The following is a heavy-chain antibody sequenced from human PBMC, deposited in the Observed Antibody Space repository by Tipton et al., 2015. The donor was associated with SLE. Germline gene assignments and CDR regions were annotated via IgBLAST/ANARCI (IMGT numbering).Heavy chain of an antibody. CDR3: ARTLGATAHTVYDAFDI. V-gene: IGHV4-61*09. CDR2: VSSRGSP. J-gene: IGHJ3*02. D-gene: IGHD1-26*01. Sequence: TLSLTCTVSGGSMSSDTYYWIWIRQPAGKGLECIGHVSSRGSPTYHPSLKSRVTISVDTSKNQFSLRLTAVTAADTAVYYCARTLGATAHTVYDAFDIWGQGKMVTVSS. CDR1: GGSMSSDTYY.